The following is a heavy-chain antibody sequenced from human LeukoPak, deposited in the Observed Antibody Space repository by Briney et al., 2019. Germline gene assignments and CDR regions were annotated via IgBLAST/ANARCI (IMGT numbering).Heavy chain of an antibody. CDR3: AKNKGNYFDY. V-gene: IGHV3-53*01. Sequence: GSLRLSCAASGFTVSSNYMSWVRQAPGKGLEWVSLIYSGGSTYFADSVKGRFTISRDSSKNTLYLQINSLRAEDTAVYYCAKNKGNYFDYWGQGTLVTVSS. CDR1: GFTVSSNY. CDR2: IYSGGST. J-gene: IGHJ4*02.